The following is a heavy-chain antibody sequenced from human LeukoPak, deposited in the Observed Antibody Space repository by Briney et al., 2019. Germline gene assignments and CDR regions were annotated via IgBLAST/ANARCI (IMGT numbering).Heavy chain of an antibody. D-gene: IGHD1-26*01. CDR2: ISSSSSTI. J-gene: IGHJ4*02. V-gene: IGHV3-48*04. CDR1: GFTFSSYS. CDR3: ARDLGSYAAAYYFDY. Sequence: GGSLRLSRAASGFTFSSYSMNWVRQAPGKGLEWVSYISSSSSTIYYADSVKGRFTISRDNAKNSLYLQMNSLRAEDTAVYYCARDLGSYAAAYYFDYWGQGTLVTVSS.